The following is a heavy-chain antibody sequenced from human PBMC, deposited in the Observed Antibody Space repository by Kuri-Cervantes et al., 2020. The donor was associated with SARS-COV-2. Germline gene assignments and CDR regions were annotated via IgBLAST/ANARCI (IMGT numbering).Heavy chain of an antibody. Sequence: GGSLRLSCAASGFTFSSYAVHWVRQAPGKGLEWVAVISYDGSNKYYADSVKGRFTISRDNSKNTLYLQMNSLRAEDTAVYYCARDQGLYSSSSHPEGYYYGMDVWGQGTTVTVSS. CDR1: GFTFSSYA. CDR3: ARDQGLYSSSSHPEGYYYGMDV. D-gene: IGHD6-6*01. CDR2: ISYDGSNK. J-gene: IGHJ6*02. V-gene: IGHV3-30-3*01.